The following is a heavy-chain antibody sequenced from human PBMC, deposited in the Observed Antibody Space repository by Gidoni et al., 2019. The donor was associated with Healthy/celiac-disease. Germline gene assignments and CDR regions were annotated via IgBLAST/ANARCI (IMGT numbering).Heavy chain of an antibody. Sequence: QVQLVQSGAEVKKPGSSVTVSCKASGGPFSSYAISWVRQAPGQGLEWMGGIIPIFGTANYAQKFQGRVTITADESTSTAYMELSSLRSEDTAVYYCARRSTYGSGYEKFDYWGQGTLVTVSS. CDR3: ARRSTYGSGYEKFDY. V-gene: IGHV1-69*01. CDR2: IIPIFGTA. J-gene: IGHJ4*02. D-gene: IGHD3-10*01. CDR1: GGPFSSYA.